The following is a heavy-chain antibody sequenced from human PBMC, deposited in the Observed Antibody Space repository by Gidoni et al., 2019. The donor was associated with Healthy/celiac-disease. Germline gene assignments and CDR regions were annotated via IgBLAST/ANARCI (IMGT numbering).Heavy chain of an antibody. CDR2: IIPICGTA. D-gene: IGHD6-19*01. J-gene: IGHJ4*02. Sequence: QVQLVQSGAEVQKPGSSVTVSCKASVGTFSSYAISWVRQAPGQGLEWMGGIIPICGTANYAKKFQGRVTITADESTSTAYMELSSLRSEDTAVYYCARGGWREQWLGSVWGQGTLVTVSS. CDR1: VGTFSSYA. CDR3: ARGGWREQWLGSV. V-gene: IGHV1-69*01.